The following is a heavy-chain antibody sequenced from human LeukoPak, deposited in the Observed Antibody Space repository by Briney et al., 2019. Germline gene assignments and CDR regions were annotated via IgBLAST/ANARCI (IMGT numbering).Heavy chain of an antibody. J-gene: IGHJ4*02. Sequence: GRSLRLSCAASGFTFDDYAMHWVRQAPGKGLEWVSGISWNRGSIGYADSVKGRFTISRDNAKNSLYLQMNSLRAEDTALYYCAKVAAAGTRKNYFDYWGQGTLVTVSS. V-gene: IGHV3-9*01. CDR3: AKVAAAGTRKNYFDY. CDR1: GFTFDDYA. D-gene: IGHD6-13*01. CDR2: ISWNRGSI.